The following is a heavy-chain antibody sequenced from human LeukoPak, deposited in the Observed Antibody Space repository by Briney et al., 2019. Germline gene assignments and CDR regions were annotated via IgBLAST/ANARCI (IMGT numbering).Heavy chain of an antibody. J-gene: IGHJ4*02. D-gene: IGHD3-16*02. V-gene: IGHV3-9*01. CDR3: AKGTGDYVWGSYRQTYYFDY. CDR1: GFTFDDYA. CDR2: ISWNSGSI. Sequence: GRSLRLSCAASGFTFDDYAMHWVRQAPGKGLEWVSGISWNSGSIGYADSVKGRFTISRDNAKNSLYLQMNSLRAEDTALYYCAKGTGDYVWGSYRQTYYFDYWGQGTLVTVSS.